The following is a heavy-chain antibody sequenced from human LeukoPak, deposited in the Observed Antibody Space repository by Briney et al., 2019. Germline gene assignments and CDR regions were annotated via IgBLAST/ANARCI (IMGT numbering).Heavy chain of an antibody. Sequence: GGSLRLSCAASGFTFSSYWMSWVRQAPGKGLEWVANIKQDGREKYYVDSVKGRVTISRDNAKNSLYLQMNSLRAEDTAVYYCARVLRYFDWLFAYYFDYWGQGTLVTVSS. CDR2: IKQDGREK. CDR1: GFTFSSYW. J-gene: IGHJ4*02. CDR3: ARVLRYFDWLFAYYFDY. V-gene: IGHV3-7*03. D-gene: IGHD3-9*01.